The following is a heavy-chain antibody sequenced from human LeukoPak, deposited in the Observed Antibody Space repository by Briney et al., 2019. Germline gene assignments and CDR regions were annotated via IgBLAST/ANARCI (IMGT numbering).Heavy chain of an antibody. J-gene: IGHJ4*02. CDR1: GGSISNTNW. CDR3: SRESGAFCPFGY. D-gene: IGHD1-26*01. CDR2: VSLAGQA. V-gene: IGHV4-4*02. Sequence: SETLSLTCDVSGGSISNTNWWSWVRQPPGQGLAWIGEVSLAGQANYNPSLNGRVTMSLDESSNQLSLKLTSVTAAATAIYYCSRESGAFCPFGYWGQGTLVIVPS.